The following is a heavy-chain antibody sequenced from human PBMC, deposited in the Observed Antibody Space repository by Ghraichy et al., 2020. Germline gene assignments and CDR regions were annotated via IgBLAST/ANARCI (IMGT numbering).Heavy chain of an antibody. J-gene: IGHJ4*02. CDR1: GFTFSTYG. CDR2: IGGSSATT. V-gene: IGHV3-23*01. CDR3: AKRKQRLLVYFDS. D-gene: IGHD2-21*02. Sequence: GGSLRLSCAASGFTFSTYGMSWVRRAPGKGLEWISTIGGSSATTYYADSVKGRFTISRDNSKNTLYLQMNSLRAEDTAVYYCAKRKQRLLVYFDSWGQGTLVTVSS.